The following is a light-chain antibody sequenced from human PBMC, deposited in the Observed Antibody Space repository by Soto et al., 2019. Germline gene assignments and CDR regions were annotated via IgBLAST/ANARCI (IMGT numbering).Light chain of an antibody. J-gene: IGKJ1*01. Sequence: EIVLTQSPATLSLSPGERATLSFRASQSVTSNVAWYQQKPGQAPRLLIYRASARATGVPTRFSGSGSGTEFTLTISSLQSEDFGIYYCQQYDYWWTFGQGTKV. CDR1: QSVTSN. V-gene: IGKV3-15*01. CDR3: QQYDYWWT. CDR2: RAS.